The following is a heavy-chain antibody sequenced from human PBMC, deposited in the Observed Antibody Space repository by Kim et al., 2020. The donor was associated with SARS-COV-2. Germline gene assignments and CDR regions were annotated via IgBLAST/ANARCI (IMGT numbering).Heavy chain of an antibody. CDR3: AKDPGAAAGTYYYYGMDV. D-gene: IGHD6-13*01. V-gene: IGHV3-33*06. J-gene: IGHJ6*02. Sequence: KGRFTISRDNSKNTLYLQMNSLRAEDTAVYYCAKDPGAAAGTYYYYGMDVWGQGTTVTVSS.